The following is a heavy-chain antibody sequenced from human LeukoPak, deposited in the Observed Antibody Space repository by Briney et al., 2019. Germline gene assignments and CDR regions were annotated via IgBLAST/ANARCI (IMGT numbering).Heavy chain of an antibody. J-gene: IGHJ4*02. V-gene: IGHV3-74*01. CDR2: ISSDGSST. CDR3: ARDFGSGFCSGTSCYGYSSLAY. CDR1: GFTFSDYW. D-gene: IGHD2-2*01. Sequence: PGGSLRLSCAASGFTFSDYWMYWVRQAPGKGLMWVSRISSDGSSTTYADSVKGRFTISRDNAKSTLYLQMSSLRAGDTAVYYCARDFGSGFCSGTSCYGYSSLAYWGQGTLVTVSS.